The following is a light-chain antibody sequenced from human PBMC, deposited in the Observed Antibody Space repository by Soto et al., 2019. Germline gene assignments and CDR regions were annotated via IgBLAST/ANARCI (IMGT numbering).Light chain of an antibody. CDR3: QQYSNLPLT. Sequence: DIQMTQSPSSLSASVGDRVTITCQASQDISNYLNWYQQKPGKAPKLLIYDASNLETGVPSRFSGSGSGTDCTLTISSLQPEDFATYYGQQYSNLPLTFGGGTKVEIK. V-gene: IGKV1-33*01. CDR2: DAS. CDR1: QDISNY. J-gene: IGKJ4*01.